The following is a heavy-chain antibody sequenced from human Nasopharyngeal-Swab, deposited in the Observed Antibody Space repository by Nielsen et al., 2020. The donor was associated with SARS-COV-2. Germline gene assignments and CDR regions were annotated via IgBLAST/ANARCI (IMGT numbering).Heavy chain of an antibody. CDR2: ITGSGGST. CDR3: ARQRGGIVILTLDL. CDR1: GFTFSSYA. D-gene: IGHD3/OR15-3a*01. J-gene: IGHJ5*02. Sequence: GGSLRLSCAASGFTFSSYAMTWVRQAPGKGLEWVSTITGSGGSTYYADSVKGRFTISRDNAKNTLYLQMNSLRAEDTAVYYCARQRGGIVILTLDLWGQGTLVTVSS. V-gene: IGHV3-23*01.